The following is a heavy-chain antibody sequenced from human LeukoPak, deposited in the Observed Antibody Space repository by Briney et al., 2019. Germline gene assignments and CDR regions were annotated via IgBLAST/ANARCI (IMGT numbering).Heavy chain of an antibody. D-gene: IGHD4-23*01. CDR1: GGTFSSYA. V-gene: IGHV1-69*04. CDR3: ARGGAYGGNSYVDY. J-gene: IGHJ4*02. Sequence: SVKVSCKASGGTFSSYAISWVRQAPGQGLEWMGRIIPILGIANYAQKFQGRVTITADKSTSTAYMELSSLRSEDTAVYYCARGGAYGGNSYVDYWGQGTLVTVSS. CDR2: IIPILGIA.